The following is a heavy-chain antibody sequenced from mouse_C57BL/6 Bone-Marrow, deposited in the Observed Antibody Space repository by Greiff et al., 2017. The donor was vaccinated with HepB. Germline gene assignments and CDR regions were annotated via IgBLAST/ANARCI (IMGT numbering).Heavy chain of an antibody. V-gene: IGHV5-9*01. CDR2: ISGGGGNT. J-gene: IGHJ4*01. D-gene: IGHD2-10*01. CDR1: GFTFSSYT. CDR3: ASLLYYAMDY. Sequence: EVQGVESGGGLVKPGGSLKLSCAASGFTFSSYTMSWVRQTPEKRLEWVATISGGGGNTYYPDSVKGRFTISRDNAKNTLYLQMSSLRSEDTALYYCASLLYYAMDYWGQGTSVTVSS.